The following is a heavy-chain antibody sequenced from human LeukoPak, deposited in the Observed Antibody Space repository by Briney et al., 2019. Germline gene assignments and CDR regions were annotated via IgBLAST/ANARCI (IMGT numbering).Heavy chain of an antibody. CDR3: ARESVTAAGPNWFDP. Sequence: SQTLSLTCAVSGGSISSGGYSWSWIRQPPGKGLEWIGYIYYSGSTYYNPSLKSRVTISVDTSKNQFSLKLSSVTAADTAVYYCARESVTAAGPNWFDPWGQGTLVTVSS. J-gene: IGHJ5*02. CDR2: IYYSGST. D-gene: IGHD6-13*01. CDR1: GGSISSGGYS. V-gene: IGHV4-30-4*07.